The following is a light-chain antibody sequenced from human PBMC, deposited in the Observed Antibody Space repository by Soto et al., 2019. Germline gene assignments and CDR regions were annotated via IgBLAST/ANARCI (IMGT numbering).Light chain of an antibody. CDR2: DVS. V-gene: IGLV2-11*01. Sequence: QSVLTQPRSVSGSPGQSVTISCTGTSRDVGGYNYVSWYQQHPGKAPKLMIYDVSKRPSGVPDRFSGSKSGNTASLTISGLQAEDEADYYCCSYAGSYTFHVVFGGGTQLTVL. CDR3: CSYAGSYTFHVV. J-gene: IGLJ2*01. CDR1: SRDVGGYNY.